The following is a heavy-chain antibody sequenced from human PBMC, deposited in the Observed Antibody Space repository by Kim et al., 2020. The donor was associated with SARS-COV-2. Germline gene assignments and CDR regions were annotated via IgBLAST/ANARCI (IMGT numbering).Heavy chain of an antibody. Sequence: SETLSLTCTVSGGSISSGGYYWSWIRQHPGKGLEWIGYIYYSGSTYYNPSLKSRVTISVDTSKNQFSLKLSSVTAADTAVYYCARANYYSGYDLNWFDPWGQGTLVTVSS. CDR3: ARANYYSGYDLNWFDP. J-gene: IGHJ5*02. CDR1: GGSISSGGYY. CDR2: IYYSGST. V-gene: IGHV4-31*03. D-gene: IGHD5-12*01.